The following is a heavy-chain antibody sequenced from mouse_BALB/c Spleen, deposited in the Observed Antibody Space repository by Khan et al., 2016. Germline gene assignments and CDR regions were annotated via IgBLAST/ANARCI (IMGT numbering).Heavy chain of an antibody. CDR3: ASRPPFAS. CDR1: GYAFSGYW. Sequence: QVQLQQSGAELVRPGSSVKISCKASGYAFSGYWMNWVKQRPGQGLEWIGQIYPGDGDTNYNGKFKGKATLTADKYSSTAYMQLSSLTSEDSAIYFYASRPPFASWGHGTLVTVSA. CDR2: IYPGDGDT. V-gene: IGHV1-80*01. J-gene: IGHJ3*01.